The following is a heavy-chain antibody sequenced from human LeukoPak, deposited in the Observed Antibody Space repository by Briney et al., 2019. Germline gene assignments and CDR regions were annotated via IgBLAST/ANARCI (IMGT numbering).Heavy chain of an antibody. J-gene: IGHJ3*02. Sequence: GGSLRLSCAASGFSLSRYWTSWVRQAPGKGLGWVANIKQDGSEQYYVDSVKGRFTISRDNSKNSLYLQMNSLRVEDTAVYYCATGIWSGSHDAFDIWGQGTMVTVSS. CDR1: GFSLSRYW. CDR3: ATGIWSGSHDAFDI. V-gene: IGHV3-7*01. D-gene: IGHD3-3*01. CDR2: IKQDGSEQ.